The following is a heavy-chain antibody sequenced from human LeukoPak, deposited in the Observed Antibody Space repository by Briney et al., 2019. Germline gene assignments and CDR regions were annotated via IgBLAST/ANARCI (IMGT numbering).Heavy chain of an antibody. V-gene: IGHV4-38-2*02. CDR3: AREEDIVVVVAATGWFDP. Sequence: SETLSLTCAVSGYSISSGYYWGWIRQPPGKGLEWIGSIYHGGSTYYNPSLKSRVTISVDTSKNQFSLKLSSVTAADTAVYYCAREEDIVVVVAATGWFDPWGQGTLVTVSS. D-gene: IGHD2-15*01. CDR1: GYSISSGYY. J-gene: IGHJ5*02. CDR2: IYHGGST.